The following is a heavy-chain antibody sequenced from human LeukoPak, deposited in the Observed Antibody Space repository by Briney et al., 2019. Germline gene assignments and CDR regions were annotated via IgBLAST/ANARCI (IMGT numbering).Heavy chain of an antibody. Sequence: SETLSLTCTVSGGSISNYYWNWIRQPPGKGLEWIGYIYYSGSTNYNPSLKSRVTISLDTSKNQFSLKLSSVTAADTAVYYCARGGRYSSGWYLDYWGQGTLVTVSS. CDR2: IYYSGST. V-gene: IGHV4-59*01. D-gene: IGHD6-19*01. J-gene: IGHJ4*02. CDR3: ARGGRYSSGWYLDY. CDR1: GGSISNYY.